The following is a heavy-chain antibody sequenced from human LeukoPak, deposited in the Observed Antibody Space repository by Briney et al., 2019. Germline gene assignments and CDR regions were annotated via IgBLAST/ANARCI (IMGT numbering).Heavy chain of an antibody. CDR1: GGSISSYY. CDR2: IYHSGST. V-gene: IGHV4-59*12. Sequence: SETLSLTCTVSGGSISSYYRSWIRQPPGKGLEWIGYIYHSGSTYYNPSLKSRVTISVDRSKNQFSLKLSSVTAADTAVYYCARYCSSTSCYVSGIFDPWGQGTLVTVSS. CDR3: ARYCSSTSCYVSGIFDP. D-gene: IGHD2-2*01. J-gene: IGHJ5*02.